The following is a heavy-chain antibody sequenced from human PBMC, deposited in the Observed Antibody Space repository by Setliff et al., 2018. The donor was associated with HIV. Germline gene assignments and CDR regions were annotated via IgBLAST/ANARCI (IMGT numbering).Heavy chain of an antibody. CDR1: GGSITRTPYY. D-gene: IGHD6-19*01. Sequence: SETLSLTCTVSGGSITRTPYYWGWIRQPPGKGLEWIGSIHHSGTAYDNPSLKSRVTISVDTSKNQFSLKLSSVTAADTAVYYCARDGAVAGWDYWGQGTLVTVSS. CDR3: ARDGAVAGWDY. J-gene: IGHJ4*02. CDR2: IHHSGTA. V-gene: IGHV4-39*07.